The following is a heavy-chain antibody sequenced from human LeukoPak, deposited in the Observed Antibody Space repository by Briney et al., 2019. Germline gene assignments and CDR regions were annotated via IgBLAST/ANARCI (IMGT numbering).Heavy chain of an antibody. CDR1: GFTFDDYA. Sequence: PGGSLRLSCAASGFTFDDYAMHWVRQAPGKGLEWVSGISWNSGSIGYADSVKGRFTISRDNAKNSLYLQMNSLRVEDTAVFYCAKGVPNTGAFDIWGQGTMVTVSS. J-gene: IGHJ3*02. D-gene: IGHD3-10*01. CDR3: AKGVPNTGAFDI. V-gene: IGHV3-9*01. CDR2: ISWNSGSI.